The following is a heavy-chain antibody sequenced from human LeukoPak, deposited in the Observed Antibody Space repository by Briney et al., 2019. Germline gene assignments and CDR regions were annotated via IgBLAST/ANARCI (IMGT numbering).Heavy chain of an antibody. CDR1: GFTFSTSA. CDR2: IVVGGGHT. J-gene: IGHJ6*02. D-gene: IGHD6-13*01. CDR3: AATIAADTAYYGMDV. Sequence: SVKVSCKASGFTFSTSAMQWVRQARGQRLEWTGWIVVGGGHTNYAQKFQERVTITRDMSTSTAYMELSSLRSEDTAVYYCAATIAADTAYYGMDVWGHGTTVTVSS. V-gene: IGHV1-58*02.